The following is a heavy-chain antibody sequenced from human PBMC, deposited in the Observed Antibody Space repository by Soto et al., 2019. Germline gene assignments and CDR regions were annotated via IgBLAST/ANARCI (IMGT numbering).Heavy chain of an antibody. CDR2: TYYRSRFFS. Sequence: SQTISLNCAISGDSVSSYSAAWNWIRQSPSGGLEWLGRTYYRSRFFSDYAESVKSRIIINPDTSKNQFSLQLKSVTPEDTAVYYCVRDRYSSSGWFDPWGQGTLVTVSS. J-gene: IGHJ5*02. CDR3: VRDRYSSSGWFDP. V-gene: IGHV6-1*01. D-gene: IGHD3-10*01. CDR1: GDSVSSYSAA.